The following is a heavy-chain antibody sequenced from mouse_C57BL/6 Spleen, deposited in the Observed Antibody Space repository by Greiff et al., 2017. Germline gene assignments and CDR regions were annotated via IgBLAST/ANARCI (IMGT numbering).Heavy chain of an antibody. CDR2: RYPGDGDT. Sequence: VQLQQSGAELVKPGASVKISCKASGYAFSSYWMNWVKQRPGKGLEVIGQRYPGDGDTNYNGKFKGTATLTADNSSSTAYMQLCSLTSEDSAVYFCARDRGNYLLDYWGQGTSVTVSS. CDR3: ARDRGNYLLDY. CDR1: GYAFSSYW. V-gene: IGHV1-80*01. D-gene: IGHD2-1*01. J-gene: IGHJ4*01.